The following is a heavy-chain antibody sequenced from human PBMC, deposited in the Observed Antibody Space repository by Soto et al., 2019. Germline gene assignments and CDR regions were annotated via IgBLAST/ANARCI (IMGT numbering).Heavy chain of an antibody. CDR1: GGSFSGYY. Sequence: PSETLSLTCAVYGGSFSGYYWSWIRQPPGKGLEWIGEINHSGSTNYNPSLKSRVTISVDTSKNQFSLKLSSVTAADTAVYYCAREVIIAVGGRASLRPRSTGSFDTGGEGSLV. V-gene: IGHV4-34*01. CDR3: AREVIIAVGGRASLRPRSTGSFDT. CDR2: INHSGST. J-gene: IGHJ4*02. D-gene: IGHD6-19*01.